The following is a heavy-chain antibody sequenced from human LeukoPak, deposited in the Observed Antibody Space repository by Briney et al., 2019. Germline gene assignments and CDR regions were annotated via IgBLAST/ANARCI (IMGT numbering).Heavy chain of an antibody. CDR3: ATSPIQYYDILTGYY. CDR2: FDPEDGET. J-gene: IGHJ4*02. V-gene: IGHV1-24*01. Sequence: ASAKVSCKVSGYTLTELSMHWVRQAPGKGLEWMGGFDPEDGETIYAQKFQGRVTMTEDTSTDTAYMELSSLSSEDTAVYYCATSPIQYYDILTGYYWGQGTLVTVSS. D-gene: IGHD3-9*01. CDR1: GYTLTELS.